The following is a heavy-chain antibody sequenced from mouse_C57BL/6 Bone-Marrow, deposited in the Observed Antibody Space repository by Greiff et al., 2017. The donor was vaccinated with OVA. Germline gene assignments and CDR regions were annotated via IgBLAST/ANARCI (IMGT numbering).Heavy chain of an antibody. CDR3: ARRPYYYGSSYGNY. CDR2: IDPSDSYT. Sequence: QVQLQQPGAELVKPGASVKLSCKASGYTFTSYWMQWVKQRPGQGLEWIGEIDPSDSYTNYNQKFKGKATLTVDTSSSTAYMQLSSLTSEDSAVYYCARRPYYYGSSYGNYWGQGTTLTVSS. J-gene: IGHJ2*01. V-gene: IGHV1-50*01. CDR1: GYTFTSYW. D-gene: IGHD1-1*01.